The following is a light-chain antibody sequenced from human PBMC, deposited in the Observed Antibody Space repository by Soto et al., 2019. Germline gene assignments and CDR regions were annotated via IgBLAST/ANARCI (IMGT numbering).Light chain of an antibody. CDR3: CSDAGSSTYV. Sequence: QSVLTQPASVSGSPGQSVTISCTRTSSDVGSFNFVSWYQQHPGKAPKVVIYEVTKRPSGVSNRFSGSKSGNTASLTSYGLQADDEADYYCCSDAGSSTYVFGTVTKVTVL. J-gene: IGLJ1*01. V-gene: IGLV2-23*02. CDR1: SSDVGSFNF. CDR2: EVT.